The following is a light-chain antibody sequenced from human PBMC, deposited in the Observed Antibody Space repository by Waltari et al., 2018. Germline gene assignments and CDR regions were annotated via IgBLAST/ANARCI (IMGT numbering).Light chain of an antibody. CDR1: HTIRTY. J-gene: IGKJ4*01. CDR2: DTS. Sequence: EIVLTQSPATLSLSPGERATLSCRASHTIRTYLVWYQQKPGQAPRLLIYDTSTRATGVPARFSGSGSGTDFTLTISSLEPEDFAFYYCQQRSNWLLTFGGGTKVEIK. V-gene: IGKV3-11*01. CDR3: QQRSNWLLT.